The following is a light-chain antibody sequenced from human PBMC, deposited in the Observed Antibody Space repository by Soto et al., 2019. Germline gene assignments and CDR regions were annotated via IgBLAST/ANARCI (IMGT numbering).Light chain of an antibody. CDR3: QQYDIGPPYT. J-gene: IGKJ2*01. V-gene: IGKV3-15*01. CDR2: DAS. CDR1: QNIRSS. Sequence: EVVMTQSPASLSASPGERVTLSCRASQNIRSSLAWYQQRPGQAPRLLIYDASTRATGIPPRFSGGGSGTEFTVTISSLQSEEFAIYYCQQYDIGPPYTSGQGTKVDSK.